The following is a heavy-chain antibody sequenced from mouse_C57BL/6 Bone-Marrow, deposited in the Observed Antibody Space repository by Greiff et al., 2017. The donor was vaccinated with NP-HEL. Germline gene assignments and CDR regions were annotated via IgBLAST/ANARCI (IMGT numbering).Heavy chain of an antibody. CDR1: GFTFSSYA. CDR2: ISSGGDYI. D-gene: IGHD1-1*01. Sequence: DVMLVESGEGLVKPGGSLKLSCAASGFTFSSYAMSWVRQTPEKRLEWVAYISSGGDYIYYADTVKGRFPISRDHARNTLYLQMSSLKSEDTAMYYCTRVPYYYGSSFDYWGQGTTLTVSS. CDR3: TRVPYYYGSSFDY. V-gene: IGHV5-9-1*02. J-gene: IGHJ2*01.